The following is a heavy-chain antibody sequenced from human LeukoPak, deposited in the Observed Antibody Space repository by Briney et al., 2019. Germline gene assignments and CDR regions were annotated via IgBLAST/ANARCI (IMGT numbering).Heavy chain of an antibody. CDR1: GFTFSSYA. J-gene: IGHJ6*02. CDR3: ARDPPDDYYYYGMDV. CDR2: ISYDGSNK. Sequence: GGSLRLSCAASGFTFSSYAMHWVRQAPGKGLEWVAVISYDGSNKYYADSVKGRFTISRDNSKNTLYLQMNSLRAEDTAVYYCARDPPDDYYYYGMDVWGQGTTVTVSS. V-gene: IGHV3-30-3*01.